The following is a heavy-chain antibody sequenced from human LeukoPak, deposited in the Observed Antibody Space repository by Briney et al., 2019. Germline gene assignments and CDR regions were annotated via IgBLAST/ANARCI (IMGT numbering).Heavy chain of an antibody. CDR3: AISIAAAGWLDP. J-gene: IGHJ5*02. V-gene: IGHV4-59*01. Sequence: SETLSLTCTVSGGSISSYYWSWIRQPPGKGPEWIGYIYYSGSTNYNPSLKSRVTISVDTSKNQFSLKLSSVTAADTAVYYCAISIAAAGWLDPWGQGTLVTVSS. CDR2: IYYSGST. D-gene: IGHD6-13*01. CDR1: GGSISSYY.